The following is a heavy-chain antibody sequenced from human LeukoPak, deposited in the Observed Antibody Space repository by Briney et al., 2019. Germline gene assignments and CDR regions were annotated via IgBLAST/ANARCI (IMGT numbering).Heavy chain of an antibody. Sequence: GGSLRLSRGASGFTGSSNSLTWVRQAPGKGLEWVSVIYSGGSIYYADSVKGRFTISRDNSKNTLYLQMNSLRAEDTAVYYCASIAGVVKDYWGQGTLVTVSS. CDR2: IYSGGSI. CDR1: GFTGSSNS. D-gene: IGHD3-3*01. CDR3: ASIAGVVKDY. J-gene: IGHJ4*02. V-gene: IGHV3-53*01.